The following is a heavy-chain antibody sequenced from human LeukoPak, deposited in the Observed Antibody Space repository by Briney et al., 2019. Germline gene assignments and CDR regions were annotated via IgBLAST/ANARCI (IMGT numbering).Heavy chain of an antibody. CDR2: ISGSGGST. J-gene: IGHJ4*02. D-gene: IGHD3-10*01. CDR3: AKDLYYYGSFDY. CDR1: GFTFSNKA. V-gene: IGHV3-23*01. Sequence: GGSLRLSCAASGFTFSNKAMSWVRQAPGKGLEWVSAISGSGGSTYYADSVKGRFTISRDNSKNTLYLQMNSLRAEDTAVYYCAKDLYYYGSFDYWGQGTLVTVSS.